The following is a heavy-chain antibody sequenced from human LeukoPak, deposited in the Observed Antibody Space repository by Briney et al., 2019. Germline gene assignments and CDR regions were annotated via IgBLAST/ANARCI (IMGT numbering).Heavy chain of an antibody. CDR3: ASYGSGRYYKDY. Sequence: SETLSLTCAVYGGSFSGYYWSWIRQPPGKGLEWIGEINHSGSTNYNPSLKSRVTISVDTSKNQFSLKQSSVTAADNAVYCCASYGSGRYYKDYWGQGTLVTVSS. D-gene: IGHD3-10*01. J-gene: IGHJ4*02. CDR1: GGSFSGYY. CDR2: INHSGST. V-gene: IGHV4-34*01.